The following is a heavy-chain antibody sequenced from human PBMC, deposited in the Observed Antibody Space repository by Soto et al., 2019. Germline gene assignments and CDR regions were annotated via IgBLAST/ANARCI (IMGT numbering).Heavy chain of an antibody. CDR3: ASGTAYSSSWYYFDY. Sequence: ASVKVSCKASGYTFTSYAMHWVRQAPGQRLEWMEWINAGNGNTKYSQKFQGRVTITRDTSASTAYMELSSLRSEDTAVYYCASGTAYSSSWYYFDYWGQGTLVTVSS. V-gene: IGHV1-3*01. J-gene: IGHJ4*02. CDR2: INAGNGNT. D-gene: IGHD6-13*01. CDR1: GYTFTSYA.